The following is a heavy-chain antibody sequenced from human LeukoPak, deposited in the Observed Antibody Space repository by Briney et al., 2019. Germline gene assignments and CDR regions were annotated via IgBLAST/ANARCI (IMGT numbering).Heavy chain of an antibody. CDR2: ISSSGSGGNT. J-gene: IGHJ2*01. Sequence: QPGGSLRLSCAASVVTLSSNAMMWARQARRKGLEWVSGISSSGSGGNTYYADSVRGRFTISRDSSKNTLFLHMNTLRAEDTAIYYCAKDRTVGASYWYFDLWGRGTLVTVSS. D-gene: IGHD1-26*01. CDR3: AKDRTVGASYWYFDL. CDR1: VVTLSSNA. V-gene: IGHV3-23*01.